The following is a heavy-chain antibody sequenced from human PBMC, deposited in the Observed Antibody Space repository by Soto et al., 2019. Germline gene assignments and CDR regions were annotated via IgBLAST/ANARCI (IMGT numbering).Heavy chain of an antibody. D-gene: IGHD6-13*01. Sequence: SETLSLTCAVYGGSFSGCYWSWIRQPPGKGLEWIGEINHSGSTNYNPSLKSRVTISVDTSKNQFSLKLSSVTAADTAVYYCARVAGIAAADHYYGMDVWGQGTTVTVSS. CDR1: GGSFSGCY. V-gene: IGHV4-34*01. CDR3: ARVAGIAAADHYYGMDV. CDR2: INHSGST. J-gene: IGHJ6*02.